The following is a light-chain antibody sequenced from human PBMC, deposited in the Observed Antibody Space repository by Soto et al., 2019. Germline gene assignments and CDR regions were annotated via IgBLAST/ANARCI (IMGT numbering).Light chain of an antibody. CDR1: QSISNW. CDR3: QQYNSYPKT. CDR2: DAS. Sequence: DIQMTQSPSTLSASVVDRVTITCLASQSISNWLAWYQQKPGKAPNLLIYDASSLESGVPSRFSGSGSGTEFTLTISSLQPDDIATYYCQQYNSYPKTFGQGTKVDIK. J-gene: IGKJ1*01. V-gene: IGKV1-5*01.